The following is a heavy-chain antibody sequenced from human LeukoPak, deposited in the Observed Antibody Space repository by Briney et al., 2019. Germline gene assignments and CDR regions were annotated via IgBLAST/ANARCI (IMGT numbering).Heavy chain of an antibody. Sequence: GGSLRLSCAASGFTFDDYAMTWVRQAPGKELEWVSSISAGGDMTYYADSVKGRFTISRDNSKNTLYLQMNSLRPEDTAVYYCASRNRAWHQFDYWGQGTLVTVSS. V-gene: IGHV3-23*01. D-gene: IGHD1-14*01. CDR2: ISAGGDMT. CDR1: GFTFDDYA. CDR3: ASRNRAWHQFDY. J-gene: IGHJ4*02.